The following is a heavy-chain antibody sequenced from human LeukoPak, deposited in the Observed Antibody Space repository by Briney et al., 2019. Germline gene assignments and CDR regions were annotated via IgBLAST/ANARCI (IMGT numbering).Heavy chain of an antibody. J-gene: IGHJ5*02. CDR2: IYYSGST. CDR1: GGSISSSSYY. Sequence: PSETLSLTCTVSGGSISSSSYYWGWIRQPRGKGLEWIGSIYYSGSTYYNPSLKSRFTISVDTSKNQSSLKLSSVTAADTAVYYCATSEKWFDPWGQGTPVTVSS. V-gene: IGHV4-39*01. CDR3: ATSEKWFDP.